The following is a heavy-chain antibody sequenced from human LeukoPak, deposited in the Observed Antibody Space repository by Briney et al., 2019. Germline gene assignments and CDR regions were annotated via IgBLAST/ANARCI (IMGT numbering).Heavy chain of an antibody. D-gene: IGHD4-17*01. CDR3: AREGLGTVVYYYYYGMDV. Sequence: PGRSLRLSCAASGFTFSSYAMHWVRQAPGKGLEWVAVISYDGSNKYYADSVKGRFTISRDNSKNTLYLQMNSLRAEDTAVYYCAREGLGTVVYYYYYGMDVWGQGTTVTVSS. CDR1: GFTFSSYA. CDR2: ISYDGSNK. J-gene: IGHJ6*02. V-gene: IGHV3-30-3*01.